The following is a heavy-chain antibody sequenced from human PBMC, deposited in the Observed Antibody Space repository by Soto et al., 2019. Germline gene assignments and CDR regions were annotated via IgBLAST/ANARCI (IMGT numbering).Heavy chain of an antibody. V-gene: IGHV3-7*01. CDR2: IKHDGSET. J-gene: IGHJ1*01. CDR1: GFTFSRSW. CDR3: ATDVGVD. D-gene: IGHD2-21*01. Sequence: VQLVESGGALVQPGGSLRLSCAASGFTFSRSWMMWVRQAPGKGLEWVANIKHDGSETYYVASVKGRFTISRDNTKNSLFLLMNNLRVEDTAVYYCATDVGVDWGQGTLVTVSS.